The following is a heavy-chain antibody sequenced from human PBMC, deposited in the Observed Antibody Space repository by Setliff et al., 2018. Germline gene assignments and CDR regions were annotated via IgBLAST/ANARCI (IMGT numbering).Heavy chain of an antibody. J-gene: IGHJ4*02. CDR3: ARARSGDYSDSTGYLDY. V-gene: IGHV4-4*08. Sequence: SETLFLTCTVSGGSISNYYWTWIRQPPGKGLDWIGYIYTSGSTNYNPSLKSRVTISVDTSKNQFSLKLSSVSAADTAVYYCARARSGDYSDSTGYLDYWGQGTLVTVSS. CDR1: GGSISNYY. CDR2: IYTSGST. D-gene: IGHD3-22*01.